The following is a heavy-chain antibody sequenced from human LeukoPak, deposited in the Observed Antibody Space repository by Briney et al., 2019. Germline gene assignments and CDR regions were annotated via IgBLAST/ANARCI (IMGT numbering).Heavy chain of an antibody. D-gene: IGHD3-16*01. CDR3: ARDSELKVGGSFDY. CDR2: IWYDGSNQ. Sequence: PGRSLRLSCTASGFTFSNYGMHWVRQAPNKGLEWVAIIWYDGSNQYYADSVKGRFTVSRDSSKNTMYLQMNSLRAEDTAVYYCARDSELKVGGSFDYWGQEPWSPSPQ. J-gene: IGHJ4*01. V-gene: IGHV3-33*01. CDR1: GFTFSNYG.